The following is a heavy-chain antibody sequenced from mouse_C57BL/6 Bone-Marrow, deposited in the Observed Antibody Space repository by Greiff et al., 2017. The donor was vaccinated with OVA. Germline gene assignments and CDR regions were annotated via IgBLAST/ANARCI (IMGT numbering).Heavy chain of an antibody. V-gene: IGHV5-4*03. J-gene: IGHJ2*01. Sequence: EVKLQESGGGLVKPGGSLKLSCAASGFTFSSYAMSWVRQTPEKRLEWVATISDGGSYTYYPDNVKGRFTISRDNAKNNRYLQMSHLKSEDIAMYYRARVLYYFDYWGQGTTLTVSS. CDR3: ARVLYYFDY. CDR1: GFTFSSYA. CDR2: ISDGGSYT.